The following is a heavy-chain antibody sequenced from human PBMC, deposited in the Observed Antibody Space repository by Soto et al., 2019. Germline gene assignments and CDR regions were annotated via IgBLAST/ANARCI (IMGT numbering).Heavy chain of an antibody. Sequence: QVQLQESGPRLVKPSQTLSLTCTVSGRSVTSGGYYWTWIRQHPGRGLEWIGYIYHIGRPSYNPSLESRVTTSLDTSKNQFSLNLTAVTAADTAIYYGVRDRALDSSGHWFDTWGQGILVTVSS. V-gene: IGHV4-31*03. CDR2: IYHIGRP. CDR3: VRDRALDSSGHWFDT. D-gene: IGHD6-19*01. J-gene: IGHJ5*02. CDR1: GRSVTSGGYY.